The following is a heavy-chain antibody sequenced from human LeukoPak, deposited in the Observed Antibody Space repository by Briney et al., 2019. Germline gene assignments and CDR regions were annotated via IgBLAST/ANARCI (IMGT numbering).Heavy chain of an antibody. J-gene: IGHJ2*01. Sequence: SGPTLVNPPQTLTLTCTFSGFSLSTSGVGLGWIRQPPGNALEWLAPIYWDDDKRYSPSLKSRLTITKDTSKDQVVLTMTNMDPVDTATYYCALPGGRGGNAYWYFGLWGRGTLVTVSS. D-gene: IGHD3-10*01. CDR3: ALPGGRGGNAYWYFGL. V-gene: IGHV2-5*02. CDR2: IYWDDDK. CDR1: GFSLSTSGVG.